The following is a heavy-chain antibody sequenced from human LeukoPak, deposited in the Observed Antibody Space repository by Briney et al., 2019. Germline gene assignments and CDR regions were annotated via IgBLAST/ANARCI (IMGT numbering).Heavy chain of an antibody. CDR1: GGSFSGYY. CDR2: INHSGST. V-gene: IGHV4-34*01. Sequence: PSETLSLTCAVYGGSFSGYYWSWIRQPPGKGLEWIGEINHSGSTNYNPSLKSRVTISVDTSKNQFSLKLSSVTAADTAVYYCARGPLYSGSRYWGQGTLVTVSS. D-gene: IGHD1-26*01. J-gene: IGHJ4*02. CDR3: ARGPLYSGSRY.